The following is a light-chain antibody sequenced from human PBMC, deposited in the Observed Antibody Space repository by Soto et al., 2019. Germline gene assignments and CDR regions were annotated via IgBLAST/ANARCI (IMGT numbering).Light chain of an antibody. CDR3: QQYYSFPWT. V-gene: IGKV1-12*01. Sequence: DMQMTQSPSSVSASVGDRVTITCRASQGISSWLAWYQQKPGKAPKLLINAASGLQSGVPSRFSGGGSGTGFTLTISGLQSEDSATYFCQQYYSFPWTFGQGTKVDIK. CDR2: AAS. CDR1: QGISSW. J-gene: IGKJ1*01.